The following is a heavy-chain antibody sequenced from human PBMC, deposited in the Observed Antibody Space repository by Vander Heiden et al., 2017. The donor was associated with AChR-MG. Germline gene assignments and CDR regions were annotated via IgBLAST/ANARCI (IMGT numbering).Heavy chain of an antibody. CDR2: ISGSGDTT. CDR3: AKARSEVIIAATNY. J-gene: IGHJ4*02. Sequence: EVQLLESGGGLLQPGGSLRLTCAASGFLFGNYAMSWVRQAPGKGLEWVSVISGSGDTTYYADSVKGRFTISRDNSKNTVYLQMNSLRVEDTAVYYCAKARSEVIIAATNYWGQGTLVTVSS. V-gene: IGHV3-23*01. D-gene: IGHD2-15*01. CDR1: GFLFGNYA.